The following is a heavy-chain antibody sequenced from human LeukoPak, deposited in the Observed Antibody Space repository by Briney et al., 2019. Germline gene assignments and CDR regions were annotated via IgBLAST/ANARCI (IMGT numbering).Heavy chain of an antibody. CDR1: GGSFSGYY. Sequence: PSETLSLTCAVYGGSFSGYYWSWIRQPPGKGLEWIGEINHSGSTNYNPSLKSRVTIPVDTSKNQFSLKLSSVTAADTAVYYCARHKWVFWSGYYRNNWFDPWGQGTLVTVSS. V-gene: IGHV4-34*01. CDR2: INHSGST. J-gene: IGHJ5*02. D-gene: IGHD3-3*01. CDR3: ARHKWVFWSGYYRNNWFDP.